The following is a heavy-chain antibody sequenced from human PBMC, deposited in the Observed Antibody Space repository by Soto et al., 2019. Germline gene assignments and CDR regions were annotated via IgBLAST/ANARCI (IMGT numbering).Heavy chain of an antibody. J-gene: IGHJ4*02. CDR3: AGADIVATSFDY. CDR1: GDSISSGGYY. D-gene: IGHD5-12*01. Sequence: TLSLTCTVSGDSISSGGYYWSWIRQHPGKGLEWIGGDTYYNPSLKSRVTISVDTSKNQFSLKLNSVTAADTAVYYCAGADIVATSFDYWGQGTLVTVSS. CDR2: GDT. V-gene: IGHV4-31*03.